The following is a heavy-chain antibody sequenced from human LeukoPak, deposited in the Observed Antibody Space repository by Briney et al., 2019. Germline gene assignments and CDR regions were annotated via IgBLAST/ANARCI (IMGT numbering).Heavy chain of an antibody. CDR1: GYSFTSYW. Sequence: GESLKISCKGSGYSFTSYWIGWVRQVPGKGLEWMGIIYPGDSDTRYSPSFQGQVTISADKSISTAYLQWSSLKASDTAMYYCTREPYYYYYGMDVWGQGTTVTVSS. CDR3: TREPYYYYYGMDV. J-gene: IGHJ6*02. CDR2: IYPGDSDT. V-gene: IGHV5-51*01.